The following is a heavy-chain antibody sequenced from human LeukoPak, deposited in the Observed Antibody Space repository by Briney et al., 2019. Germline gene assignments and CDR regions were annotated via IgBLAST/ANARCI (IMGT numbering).Heavy chain of an antibody. CDR1: GFTFSSYA. Sequence: PGGSLRLSCAASGFTFSSYAMSWVRQAPGKGLEWVSSISSSSSYINYADSVKGRFTISRDNAKNSLYLQMNSLRAEDTAVYYCARWDPSGSFDYWGQGTLVTVSS. CDR2: ISSSSSYI. D-gene: IGHD1-26*01. CDR3: ARWDPSGSFDY. V-gene: IGHV3-21*01. J-gene: IGHJ4*02.